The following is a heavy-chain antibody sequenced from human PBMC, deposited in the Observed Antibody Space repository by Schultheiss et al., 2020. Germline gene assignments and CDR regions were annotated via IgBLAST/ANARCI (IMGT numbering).Heavy chain of an antibody. J-gene: IGHJ6*03. CDR3: ARAYDSSGYYYYYYMDV. CDR2: IYYSGST. Sequence: SETLSLTCTVSGGSISSYYWSWIRQPPGKGLEWIGYIYYSGSTNYNPSLKSRVTISVDTSKNQFSLKLSSVTAADTAVYYCARAYDSSGYYYYYYMDVWGKGTTVTVYS. V-gene: IGHV4-59*01. D-gene: IGHD3-22*01. CDR1: GGSISSYY.